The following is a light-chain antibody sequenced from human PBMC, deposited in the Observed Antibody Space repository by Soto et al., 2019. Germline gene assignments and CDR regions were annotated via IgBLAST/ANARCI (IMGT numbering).Light chain of an antibody. Sequence: VMTQAPDSLAVSLGERATINCKSSQILLYSSNNKNYFAWYQQKPGQPPKLLIYWASTRESGVPDRFSGSGSGTDFTLTISSLQAEDVAVYYCQQYYSTPRTFGRGTKVAIK. CDR1: QILLYSSNNKNY. J-gene: IGKJ1*01. V-gene: IGKV4-1*01. CDR3: QQYYSTPRT. CDR2: WAS.